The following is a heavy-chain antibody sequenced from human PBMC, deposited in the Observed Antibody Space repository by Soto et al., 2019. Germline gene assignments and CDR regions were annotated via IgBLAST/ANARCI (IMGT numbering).Heavy chain of an antibody. CDR1: GFTFSSYA. Sequence: QVQLVESGGGVVQPGRSLRLSCAASGFTFSSYAMHWVRQAPGKGLEWVAVISYDGSNKYYADSVKGRFTISRDNSKNPLYVQRNSLRAEDTAVYYCAASEGGGETTFDYWGQGTLVTVSS. V-gene: IGHV3-30-3*01. CDR3: AASEGGGETTFDY. CDR2: ISYDGSNK. D-gene: IGHD1-1*01. J-gene: IGHJ4*02.